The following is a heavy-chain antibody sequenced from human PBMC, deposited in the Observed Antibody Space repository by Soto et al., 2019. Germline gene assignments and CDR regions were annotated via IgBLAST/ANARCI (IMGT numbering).Heavy chain of an antibody. J-gene: IGHJ4*02. CDR1: GFTFSSFD. Sequence: PGGSLRLSCAASGFTFSSFDMSWVRQAPGKGLEWVSTVLNDGSATTYADSVKGRFTISRDNSKNTLYLQMNNLGADDTAVYYCVKRDRVDFGGSIARLFAYWGRGTLVTVSS. CDR2: VLNDGSAT. V-gene: IGHV3-23*01. D-gene: IGHD3-16*02. CDR3: VKRDRVDFGGSIARLFAY.